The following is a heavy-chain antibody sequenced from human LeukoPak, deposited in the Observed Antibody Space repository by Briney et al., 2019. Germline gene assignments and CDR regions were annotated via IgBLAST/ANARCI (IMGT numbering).Heavy chain of an antibody. CDR2: INHSGST. V-gene: IGHV4-34*01. CDR1: GGSFSGYY. Sequence: PSETLSLTCAVYGGSFSGYYWSWIRQPPGKGLEWIGEINHSGSTNYNPSLKSRVTISVDTSKNQFSLKLSSVTAADTAVYYCARGFGIAGKNWFDPWGQGTLVTVSS. D-gene: IGHD1-26*01. J-gene: IGHJ5*02. CDR3: ARGFGIAGKNWFDP.